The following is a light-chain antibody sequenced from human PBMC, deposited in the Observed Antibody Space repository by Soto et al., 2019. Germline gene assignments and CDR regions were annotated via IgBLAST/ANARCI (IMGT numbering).Light chain of an antibody. CDR3: QQYESYPYS. CDR1: QSISSS. V-gene: IGKV1-5*01. Sequence: IQMTQSPSTVSASVGDRVTITCRASQSISSSLAWYQQKPGKAPKVLIYAASSLDSGVPSRFSGSGYGTEFTLTVSSLQPSDFATYTCQQYESYPYSFGQGTKLEIK. J-gene: IGKJ2*01. CDR2: AAS.